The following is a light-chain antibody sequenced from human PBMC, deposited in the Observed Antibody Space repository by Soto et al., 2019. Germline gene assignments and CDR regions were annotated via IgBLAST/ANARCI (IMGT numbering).Light chain of an antibody. CDR2: KAS. CDR3: QQYNNYSGT. J-gene: IGKJ1*01. Sequence: DIQMTQSPSTLSASAGDRVTITCRASQNVNSWLAWYQQKPGKAPKLLIYKASNLENGVPSRFSGSGSGTDFTLTISGLQPDDFASYYCQQYNNYSGTFGQGTKVEIK. CDR1: QNVNSW. V-gene: IGKV1-5*03.